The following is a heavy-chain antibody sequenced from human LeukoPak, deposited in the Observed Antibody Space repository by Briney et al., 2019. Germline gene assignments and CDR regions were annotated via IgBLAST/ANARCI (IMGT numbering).Heavy chain of an antibody. Sequence: GGSLRLSRVASGFTFDDYAMHWVRQAPGKGLEWVSGLSWGGGTIGYGDSVKDRFIISRDNAKNSLYLQMNSLRPEDTAFYYCAKDRASMIRGVMAWGQGTLVTVSS. V-gene: IGHV3-9*01. CDR3: AKDRASMIRGVMA. D-gene: IGHD3-10*01. CDR1: GFTFDDYA. CDR2: LSWGGGTI. J-gene: IGHJ5*02.